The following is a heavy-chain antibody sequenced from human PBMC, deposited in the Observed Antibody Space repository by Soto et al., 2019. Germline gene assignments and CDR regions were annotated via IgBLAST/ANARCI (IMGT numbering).Heavy chain of an antibody. V-gene: IGHV4-39*01. J-gene: IGHJ5*02. D-gene: IGHD6-19*01. CDR3: ARVDSSGWYWFDP. CDR2: IYYSGST. Sequence: SETLSLTCTVSGGSISSSSYYWGWIRQPPGKGLEWIGSIYYSGSTYYNPSLKSRVTISVDTSKNQFSLQLNSVTPEDTAVYYCARVDSSGWYWFDPWGQGTLVTVSS. CDR1: GGSISSSSYY.